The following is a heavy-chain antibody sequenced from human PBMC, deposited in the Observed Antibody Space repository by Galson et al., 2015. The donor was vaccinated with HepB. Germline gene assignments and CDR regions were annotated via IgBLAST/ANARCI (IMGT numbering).Heavy chain of an antibody. CDR3: ARDVAQWAGASGY. CDR1: GYTFTGYY. Sequence: SVKVSCKASGYTFTGYYMHWVRQAPGQGLEWMGWINPNSSGTNYAQKFQGRVTMTRDTSNSTAYMELSRLRSDDTAVYYCARDVAQWAGASGYWGQGTLVTVSS. D-gene: IGHD1-26*01. CDR2: INPNSSGT. V-gene: IGHV1-2*02. J-gene: IGHJ4*02.